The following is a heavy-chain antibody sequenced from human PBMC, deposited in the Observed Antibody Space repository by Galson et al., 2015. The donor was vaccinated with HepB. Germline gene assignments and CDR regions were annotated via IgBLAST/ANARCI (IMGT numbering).Heavy chain of an antibody. J-gene: IGHJ6*02. V-gene: IGHV1-46*01. Sequence: SVKVSCKASGYTFTSYYMHWVRQAPGQGLEWMGIINPSGGSTSYAQKFQGRVTMTRDTSTSTVYMELSSLRSEDTAVYYCAREKSYCSSTSCYPSPAPSEYYYYGMDVWGQGTTVTVSS. D-gene: IGHD2-2*01. CDR3: AREKSYCSSTSCYPSPAPSEYYYYGMDV. CDR1: GYTFTSYY. CDR2: INPSGGST.